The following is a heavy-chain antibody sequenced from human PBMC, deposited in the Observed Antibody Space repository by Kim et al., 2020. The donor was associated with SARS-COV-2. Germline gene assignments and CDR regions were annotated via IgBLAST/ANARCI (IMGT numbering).Heavy chain of an antibody. D-gene: IGHD6-19*01. Sequence: SQTLSLTCAISGDSVSSNSAAWNWIRQSPSRGLEWLGRTYYRSKWYNDYAVSVKSRITINPDTTKNQFSLQLNSVTPEDTAVYYCAREFRSSSGWDYYYGMDVWGQGTTVTVSS. J-gene: IGHJ6*02. CDR2: TYYRSKWYN. CDR1: GDSVSSNSAA. CDR3: AREFRSSSGWDYYYGMDV. V-gene: IGHV6-1*01.